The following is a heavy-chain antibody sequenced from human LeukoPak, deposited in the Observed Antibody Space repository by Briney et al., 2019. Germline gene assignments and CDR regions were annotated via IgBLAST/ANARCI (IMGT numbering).Heavy chain of an antibody. V-gene: IGHV4-39*07. CDR3: ARGTPYTP. J-gene: IGHJ5*02. Sequence: SETLSLTCTVSGVSISSGTYYWGWIRQPPGKGLEWIGSIHYSGTTYYNPSLKSRVTLSIDTSKNQFSLRLRSVTAADTAVYYWARGTPYTPWGQGTLVTVSS. CDR2: IHYSGTT. D-gene: IGHD4-11*01. CDR1: GVSISSGTYY.